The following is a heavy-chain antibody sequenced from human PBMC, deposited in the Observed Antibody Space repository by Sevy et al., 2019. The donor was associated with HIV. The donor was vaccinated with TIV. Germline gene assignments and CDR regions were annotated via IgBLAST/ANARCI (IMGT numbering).Heavy chain of an antibody. Sequence: GGSLRLSCAASGFTFSSYAIHWVRQTPGKGLEWVAVISYDGNNKYYADSVKGRFTVSRDNSKITLYAQMNSLRAEDTAVYYCAKDHNLWSEGGFLHHWGQSTLVTASS. D-gene: IGHD3-10*01. J-gene: IGHJ1*01. V-gene: IGHV3-30*18. CDR2: ISYDGNNK. CDR1: GFTFSSYA. CDR3: AKDHNLWSEGGFLHH.